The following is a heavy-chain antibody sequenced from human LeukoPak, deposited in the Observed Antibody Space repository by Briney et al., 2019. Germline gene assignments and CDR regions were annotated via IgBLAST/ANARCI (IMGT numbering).Heavy chain of an antibody. D-gene: IGHD3-3*01. J-gene: IGHJ5*02. Sequence: SVKVPCKASGGTFSSYAISWVRQAPGQGLEWMGGIIPIFGTANYAQKFQGRVTITADESTSTAYMELSSLRSEDTAVYYCARDRITIFGVARYNWFDPWGQGTLVTVSS. CDR3: ARDRITIFGVARYNWFDP. V-gene: IGHV1-69*01. CDR1: GGTFSSYA. CDR2: IIPIFGTA.